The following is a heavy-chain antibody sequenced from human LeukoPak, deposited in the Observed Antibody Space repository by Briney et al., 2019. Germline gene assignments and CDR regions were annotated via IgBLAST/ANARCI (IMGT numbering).Heavy chain of an antibody. J-gene: IGHJ3*02. V-gene: IGHV4-61*02. Sequence: PSETLSLTCTVSGGSISSGTYFWSWIRQPAGKGLEWIGRIYTSGGTNYNPSLMSRVTMSVDTSKNQFSLRLSSVTAADTAIYYCARDGYCSSASCYDAFDIWGQGTMVTVSS. CDR1: GGSISSGTYF. CDR3: ARDGYCSSASCYDAFDI. CDR2: IYTSGGT. D-gene: IGHD2-2*01.